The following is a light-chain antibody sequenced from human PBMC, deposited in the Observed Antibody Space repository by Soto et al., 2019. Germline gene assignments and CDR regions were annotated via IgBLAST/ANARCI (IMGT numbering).Light chain of an antibody. J-gene: IGKJ4*01. V-gene: IGKV3-11*01. CDR2: DAS. CDR1: QSVSSY. CDR3: QQRSNWPHLT. Sequence: EIVLTQSPATLSLSPGQRATLSCRASQSVSSYLAWYQQKPGQAPRLLIYDASNRATGIPARFSGSGSGTDFTLTISSLEPEDFAVYYCQQRSNWPHLTFGGGTKVEIK.